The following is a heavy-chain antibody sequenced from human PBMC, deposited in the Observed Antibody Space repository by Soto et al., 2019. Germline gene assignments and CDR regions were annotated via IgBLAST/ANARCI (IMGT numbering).Heavy chain of an antibody. CDR2: MNPNSGNT. D-gene: IGHD5-12*01. Sequence: ASVKVSCKASGYTFTSYDINWVRQATGQGLGWMGWMNPNSGNTGYAQKFQGGVTMTRNTSISTVYMELSSLRSEDTAVYYCARGSGYLASDYWGQGTLVTVSS. CDR3: ARGSGYLASDY. CDR1: GYTFTSYD. V-gene: IGHV1-8*01. J-gene: IGHJ4*02.